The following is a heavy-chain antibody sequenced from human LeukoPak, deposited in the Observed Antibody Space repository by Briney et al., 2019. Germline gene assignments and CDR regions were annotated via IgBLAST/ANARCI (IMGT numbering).Heavy chain of an antibody. D-gene: IGHD6-19*01. V-gene: IGHV1-2*02. CDR1: GYTFTDYY. Sequence: ASVKVSCKASGYTFTDYYVHWVRQAPGQGLEWMGWINSNSGSTSYAQNFQGRVTMTRDTSISTLYVELSSLRSDDTAVYYCARVRVYSSGWSFDYWGQGTLVTVSS. J-gene: IGHJ4*02. CDR2: INSNSGST. CDR3: ARVRVYSSGWSFDY.